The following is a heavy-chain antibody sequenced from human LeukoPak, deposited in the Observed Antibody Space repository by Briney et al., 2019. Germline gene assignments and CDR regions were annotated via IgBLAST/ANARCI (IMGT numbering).Heavy chain of an antibody. J-gene: IGHJ5*02. CDR2: IYYSGST. Sequence: SETLSLTCTVSGGSISSGGYYWSWIRQHPGKGLEWIGYIYYSGSTYYNPSLKSRATISVDTSKNQFTLKLSSVTAADTAVYYCARQHSGGYYSRNWFDPWGQGTLVTVSS. D-gene: IGHD3-22*01. CDR1: GGSISSGGYY. V-gene: IGHV4-31*03. CDR3: ARQHSGGYYSRNWFDP.